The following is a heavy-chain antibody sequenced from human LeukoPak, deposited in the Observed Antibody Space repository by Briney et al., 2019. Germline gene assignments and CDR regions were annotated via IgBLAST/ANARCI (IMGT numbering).Heavy chain of an antibody. CDR3: ARGRYMDV. J-gene: IGHJ6*03. Sequence: ASVKVSCKASGYTFINYEINWVRQATGQGLEWMAWMNPKSGDTGYQQKFQGRVTMTRNSSINTVYMDLSSLKSEDTAVYYCARGRYMDVWGKGTTVTVSS. CDR2: MNPKSGDT. CDR1: GYTFINYE. V-gene: IGHV1-8*01.